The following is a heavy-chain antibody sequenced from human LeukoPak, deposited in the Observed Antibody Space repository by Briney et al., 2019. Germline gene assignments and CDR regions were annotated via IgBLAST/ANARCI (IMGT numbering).Heavy chain of an antibody. Sequence: SETLSLTCAVYGGSFSGYYWSWIRQPPGQGLEWIGEINPTGSTNYNPSLKSRVTISVDMSKNQFSLKLSSVTAADTAVYYCARGPNYGGNSEYYFDYWGQGTLVTVSS. V-gene: IGHV4-34*01. CDR3: ARGPNYGGNSEYYFDY. J-gene: IGHJ4*02. D-gene: IGHD4-23*01. CDR2: INPTGST. CDR1: GGSFSGYY.